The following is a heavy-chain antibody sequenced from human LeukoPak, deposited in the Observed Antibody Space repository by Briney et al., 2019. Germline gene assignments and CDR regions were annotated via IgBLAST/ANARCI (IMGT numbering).Heavy chain of an antibody. V-gene: IGHV3-74*01. J-gene: IGHJ4*02. CDR2: INSDGRST. D-gene: IGHD7-27*01. CDR3: ARGYRPNWGSTVGDY. CDR1: GITFSSYW. Sequence: GGSLRLSCAGSGITFSSYWMHWVRQAPGKGLVWVSRINSDGRSTNYADSVKGRFTISRDNAKNTLYLQMNSLRAEDTAVYYCARGYRPNWGSTVGDYWGQGTLVTVSS.